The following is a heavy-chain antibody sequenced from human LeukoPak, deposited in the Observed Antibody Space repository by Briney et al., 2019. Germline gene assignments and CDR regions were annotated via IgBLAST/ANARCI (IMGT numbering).Heavy chain of an antibody. Sequence: PSETLSLTCTVSGGAISSYYWSWIRQSPVKGLEWIGYIYSSGSTNYNPSLKSRVTISVDTSKNQFSLKLSSVTAANTAVYYCARWPSGYNYGLFDCWGQGALVTVSS. J-gene: IGHJ4*02. CDR1: GGAISSYY. V-gene: IGHV4-59*08. CDR2: IYSSGST. CDR3: ARWPSGYNYGLFDC. D-gene: IGHD5-18*01.